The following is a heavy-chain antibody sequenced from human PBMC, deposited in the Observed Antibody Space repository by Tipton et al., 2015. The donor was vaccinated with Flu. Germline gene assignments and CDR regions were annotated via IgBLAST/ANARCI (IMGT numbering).Heavy chain of an antibody. CDR3: AATTFWTII. V-gene: IGHV4-30-4*01. Sequence: GLVKPSQTLSLTCSVAGVSISSGEHYWSWIRQAPGKGLEWIGYIYHSGSSYYNPSLQSRVDISLGTAQNQFSLRLRSVTAADTAMYYCAATTFWTIIWGRGTMVTVSS. D-gene: IGHD2/OR15-2a*01. CDR1: GVSISSGEHY. J-gene: IGHJ4*03. CDR2: IYHSGSS.